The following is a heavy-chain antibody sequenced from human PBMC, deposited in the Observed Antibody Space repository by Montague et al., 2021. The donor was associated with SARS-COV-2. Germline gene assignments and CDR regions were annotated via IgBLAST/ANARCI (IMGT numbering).Heavy chain of an antibody. CDR1: GFTFGDYA. Sequence: SLRLSCAASGFTFGDYAMHWVRQAPGKGLEWVSGISWNSSSIGYXXSLKGRFTISRDNAKNSLYLQMNSLRAEDTALYYCAKGIAAAGIGFYYYCYGMDVWGQGTTVTVSS. CDR2: ISWNSSSI. J-gene: IGHJ6*02. CDR3: AKGIAAAGIGFYYYCYGMDV. D-gene: IGHD6-13*01. V-gene: IGHV3-9*01.